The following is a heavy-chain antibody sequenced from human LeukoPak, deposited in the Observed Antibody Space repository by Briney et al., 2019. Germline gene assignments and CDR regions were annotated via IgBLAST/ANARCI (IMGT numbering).Heavy chain of an antibody. D-gene: IGHD1-26*01. V-gene: IGHV4-61*02. Sequence: SETLSLTCTVSGGSISSGSYFWSWIRQSAGRGLEWIGRIDSSGNTNYNPSLKSRVTMSVDTSKNQFSLKLSSVTAADTAVYYCAREVIVGATYDAFDIWGQGTMVTVSS. CDR1: GGSISSGSYF. CDR3: AREVIVGATYDAFDI. CDR2: IDSSGNT. J-gene: IGHJ3*02.